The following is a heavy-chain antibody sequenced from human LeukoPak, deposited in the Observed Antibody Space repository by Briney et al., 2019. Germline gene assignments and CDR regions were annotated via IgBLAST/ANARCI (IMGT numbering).Heavy chain of an antibody. Sequence: GGSPRLSCAAPGFTFRSYEMHWVRQATGKSLEWVSAIGTAGDTYYPGSVKGRFTISRENAKNSLYLQMNSLRAGDTAAYYCARGSGGFGELLPFDYWGQGTLVTVSS. CDR2: IGTAGDT. V-gene: IGHV3-13*01. CDR3: ARGSGGFGELLPFDY. D-gene: IGHD3-10*01. J-gene: IGHJ4*02. CDR1: GFTFRSYE.